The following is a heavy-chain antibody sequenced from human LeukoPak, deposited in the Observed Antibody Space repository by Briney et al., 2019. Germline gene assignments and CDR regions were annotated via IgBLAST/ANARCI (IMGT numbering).Heavy chain of an antibody. D-gene: IGHD4-11*01. V-gene: IGHV3-30*02. CDR1: GFTFSSYG. CDR3: AKGDDYSNVPLDY. Sequence: PGGSLRLSCAASGFTFSSYGMHWVRQAPGKGLEWVAFIRYDGSNKYYADSVKGRFTISRDNSKNTLYLQMNSLRAEDTAVYYCAKGDDYSNVPLDYWGQGTLVTVSS. J-gene: IGHJ4*02. CDR2: IRYDGSNK.